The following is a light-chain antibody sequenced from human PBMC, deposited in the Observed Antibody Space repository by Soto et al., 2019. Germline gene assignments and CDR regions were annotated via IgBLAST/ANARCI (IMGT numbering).Light chain of an antibody. Sequence: EIVLTQSPATLSLSPGERTTLSRRAHQSVWRYLAWYQQKPGQAPRLLIYDASHRATGIPARFSGSGSGTDFTLTISSLEPEDFAVYYCQQRSNWYTFGQGTKLEIK. CDR3: QQRSNWYT. CDR2: DAS. V-gene: IGKV3-11*01. CDR1: QSVWRY. J-gene: IGKJ2*01.